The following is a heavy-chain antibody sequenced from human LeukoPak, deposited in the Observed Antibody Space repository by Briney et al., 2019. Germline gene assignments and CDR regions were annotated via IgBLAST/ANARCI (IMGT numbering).Heavy chain of an antibody. D-gene: IGHD1-14*01. V-gene: IGHV5-51*01. CDR1: GYSFTNYW. CDR3: ARTSEASDIDAFVI. CDR2: IYPGDSDT. J-gene: IGHJ3*02. Sequence: GESLKISCKGSGYSFTNYWVGWVRQMPGKGLEWMGIIYPGDSDTRYSPSFQGQVTISADKSISTAYLQWSILKASDTAMYYCARTSEASDIDAFVIWGQGTMVTVSS.